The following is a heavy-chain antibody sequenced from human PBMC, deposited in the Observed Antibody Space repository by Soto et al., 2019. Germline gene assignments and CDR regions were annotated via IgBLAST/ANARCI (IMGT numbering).Heavy chain of an antibody. CDR2: ISAYNGNT. Sequence: GASVKVSCKASGYTFTSYGISWVRQAPGQGLEWMGWISAYNGNTNYAQKLQGRVTMTTDTSTSTAYMELRSLRSDDTAVYYCALDIVVVPAAIPQAPPDYWGQGTLVTVSS. D-gene: IGHD2-2*03. CDR3: ALDIVVVPAAIPQAPPDY. CDR1: GYTFTSYG. V-gene: IGHV1-18*01. J-gene: IGHJ4*02.